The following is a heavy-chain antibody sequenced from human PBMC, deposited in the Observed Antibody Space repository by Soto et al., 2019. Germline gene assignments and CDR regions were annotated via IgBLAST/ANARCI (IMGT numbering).Heavy chain of an antibody. J-gene: IGHJ1*01. Sequence: QVQLQQWGAGLLKPSETLSLTCAVYGGSFSGYYWNWIREPPGKGLEWIGEINHSGSTNYNPSLKSRVSISIDRSKNQFSLNLNSVTAADTAVYYCARAGGVGATKNAQFFQHCGQGTLVTVSS. D-gene: IGHD1-26*01. CDR1: GGSFSGYY. V-gene: IGHV4-34*01. CDR3: ARAGGVGATKNAQFFQH. CDR2: INHSGST.